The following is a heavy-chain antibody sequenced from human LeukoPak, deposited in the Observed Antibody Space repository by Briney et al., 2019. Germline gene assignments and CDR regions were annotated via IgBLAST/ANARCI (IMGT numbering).Heavy chain of an antibody. J-gene: IGHJ4*02. CDR2: IYYTGST. V-gene: IGHV4-59*08. Sequence: SSETLSLTCSASGGSISSLYWSWIRQPPGKGLEWIGYIYYTGSTNYNPSLKSRVTMFVDMSKNQFSLRLSSVTAADTAVYYCARHRAYSSSSPFDYWGQGTRITVSS. D-gene: IGHD6-6*01. CDR3: ARHRAYSSSSPFDY. CDR1: GGSISSLY.